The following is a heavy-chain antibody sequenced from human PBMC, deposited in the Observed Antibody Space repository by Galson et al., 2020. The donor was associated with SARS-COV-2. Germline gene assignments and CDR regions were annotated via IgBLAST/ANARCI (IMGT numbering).Heavy chain of an antibody. CDR1: GGSISSYY. CDR3: ARDHCSSTSCYLGGNWFDP. Sequence: SETLSLTCTVSGGSISSYYWSWIRQPPGKGLEWIGYIYYSGSTNYNPSLKSRVTISVDTSKNQFSLKLSSVTAADTAVYYCARDHCSSTSCYLGGNWFDPWGQGTLVTVSS. V-gene: IGHV4-59*01. D-gene: IGHD2-2*01. CDR2: IYYSGST. J-gene: IGHJ5*02.